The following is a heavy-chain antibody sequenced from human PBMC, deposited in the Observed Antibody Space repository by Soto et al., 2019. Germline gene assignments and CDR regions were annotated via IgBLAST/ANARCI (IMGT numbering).Heavy chain of an antibody. J-gene: IGHJ4*01. CDR1: GGSVSDNSYF. D-gene: IGHD3-3*02. V-gene: IGHV4-61*03. CDR3: AARHFWSGPWTHTRLDY. CDR2: IYSTGSA. Sequence: SETLSLTCPVSGGSVSDNSYFWTWIRQPPGKGLEYIGYIYSTGSANYNPSLKSRLTISVDKSKNHFSLKLTSVTAADTAVYYCAARHFWSGPWTHTRLDYWGHGTLVTVSS.